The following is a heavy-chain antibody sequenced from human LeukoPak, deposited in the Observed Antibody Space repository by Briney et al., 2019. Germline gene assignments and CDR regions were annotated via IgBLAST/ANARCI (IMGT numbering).Heavy chain of an antibody. CDR3: ARDPRGGTLDY. V-gene: IGHV3-74*01. CDR1: GFSFSAYW. D-gene: IGHD3-10*01. CDR2: IHSDGRST. Sequence: GGSLRLSCAASGFSFSAYWMSWVRQAPGKGLEWVSRIHSDGRSTDYADSVKGRFTISRDNAKNTLNLQMNSLRAEDTAVYYCARDPRGGTLDYWGQGALVTVSS. J-gene: IGHJ4*02.